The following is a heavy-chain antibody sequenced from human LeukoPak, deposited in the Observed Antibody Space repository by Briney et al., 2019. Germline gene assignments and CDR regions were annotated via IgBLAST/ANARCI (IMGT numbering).Heavy chain of an antibody. J-gene: IGHJ4*02. Sequence: SETLSLTCTLSVGSISSSSHYWAWIRRPPGKGLEWIGEINHSGSPNYNPSLKSRVTISIDTSKNQFSLKLSPVTAADTAVYYCARERAGSGYENFDYWGQGTLVSVSS. CDR1: VGSISSSSHY. CDR3: ARERAGSGYENFDY. V-gene: IGHV4-39*07. D-gene: IGHD5-12*01. CDR2: INHSGSP.